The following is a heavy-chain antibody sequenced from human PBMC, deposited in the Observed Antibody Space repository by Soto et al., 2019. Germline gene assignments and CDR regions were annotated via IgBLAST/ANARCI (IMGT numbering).Heavy chain of an antibody. CDR1: GFTFSIYD. CDR3: ARAYSSNFYYYYGMDV. D-gene: IGHD6-13*01. Sequence: PGGSLRLSCAASGFTFSIYDMHWVRQATGKGLEWVSAIGTAGDTYYPGSVKGRFTISRENAKNSLYLQMNSLRAEDTAVYYCARAYSSNFYYYYGMDVWGQGTTVTVSS. CDR2: IGTAGDT. J-gene: IGHJ6*02. V-gene: IGHV3-13*01.